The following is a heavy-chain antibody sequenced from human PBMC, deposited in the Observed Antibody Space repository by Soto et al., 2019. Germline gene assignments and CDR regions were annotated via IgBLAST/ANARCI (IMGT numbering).Heavy chain of an antibody. D-gene: IGHD3-10*01. V-gene: IGHV3-7*01. J-gene: IGHJ1*01. Sequence: GGSLRLSCAASGFTFSSYSMNWVRQAPGKGLEWVANIKQDGSEKYYVDSVKGRFTISRDNAKNSLYLQMNSLGAEDTAVYFCASGLWTFQHWGQGTLVTVSS. CDR1: GFTFSSYS. CDR3: ASGLWTFQH. CDR2: IKQDGSEK.